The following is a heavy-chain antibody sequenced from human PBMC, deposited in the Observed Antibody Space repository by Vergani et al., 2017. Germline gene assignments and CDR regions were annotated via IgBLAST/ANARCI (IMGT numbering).Heavy chain of an antibody. CDR3: ASDTHSGQRADR. D-gene: IGHD6-19*01. V-gene: IGHV4-59*11. J-gene: IGHJ5*02. Sequence: QVQLQESGPGLVKSSETLSLTCSVSFDSIRNLYCNWIRQPPGKGLEWIGSIHYSENTNYNPSLKTRVTISVDTSKNQFSLMLTSVTAADTAVYYCASDTHSGQRADRWGQGILVTVTS. CDR2: IHYSENT. CDR1: FDSIRNLY.